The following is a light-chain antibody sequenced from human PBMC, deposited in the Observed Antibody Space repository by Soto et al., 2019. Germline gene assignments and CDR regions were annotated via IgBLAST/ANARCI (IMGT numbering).Light chain of an antibody. Sequence: ANQLTQSPSSLSASVGDRVTITCRASQAISSALAWYQQKPGKPPKLLIYDASTLQSGVPSRFSGTASGTDFTLTINSLQPEDFATYYCQHLNSYPITFGQGTRLEIK. CDR2: DAS. CDR1: QAISSA. V-gene: IGKV1-13*02. J-gene: IGKJ5*01. CDR3: QHLNSYPIT.